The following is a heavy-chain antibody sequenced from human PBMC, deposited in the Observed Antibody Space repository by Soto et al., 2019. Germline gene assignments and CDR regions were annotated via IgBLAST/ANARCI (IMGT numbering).Heavy chain of an antibody. CDR3: AVDGFCCGGYCYSLFS. CDR2: IFPLVGTT. CDR1: GGAFNAYP. Sequence: QEQLVQSGAEVRKPGSSVRLSCKASGGAFNAYPISWLRQAPGQRLEWMGGIFPLVGTTAYAQKLLGRVTRTAGKATRTVSLEMRSLRFEYTATYFCAVDGFCCGGYCYSLFSWAQGTPVTVSS. D-gene: IGHD2-21*02. J-gene: IGHJ5*02. V-gene: IGHV1-69*06.